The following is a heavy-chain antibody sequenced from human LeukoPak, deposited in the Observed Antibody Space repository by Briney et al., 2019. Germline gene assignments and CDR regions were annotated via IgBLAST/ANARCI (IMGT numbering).Heavy chain of an antibody. CDR2: INHSGST. Sequence: PSETLSLTCAVYGGSFSGYYWSWIRQPPGKGLEWIGEINHSGSTNYNPSLKSRVTISVDTSKNQFSLKLSSVTAADTAVYYCARRGRYFDWLSRLIDYWGQGTLVTVSS. CDR3: ARRGRYFDWLSRLIDY. V-gene: IGHV4-34*01. CDR1: GGSFSGYY. J-gene: IGHJ4*02. D-gene: IGHD3-9*01.